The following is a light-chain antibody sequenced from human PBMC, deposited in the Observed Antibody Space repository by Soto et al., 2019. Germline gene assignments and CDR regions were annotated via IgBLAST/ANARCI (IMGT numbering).Light chain of an antibody. CDR3: GAWDDSLKGIF. CDR1: NSNIGRNP. Sequence: QSALTQPPSVSGTPGQRVTISCSGSNSNIGRNPVNWYQHLPGTAPKLLIYTNNQRPSGVPDRFSGSKSGTSASLAISGLLSEDEADYYCGAWDDSLKGIFFGGGTKVTVL. J-gene: IGLJ2*01. V-gene: IGLV1-44*01. CDR2: TNN.